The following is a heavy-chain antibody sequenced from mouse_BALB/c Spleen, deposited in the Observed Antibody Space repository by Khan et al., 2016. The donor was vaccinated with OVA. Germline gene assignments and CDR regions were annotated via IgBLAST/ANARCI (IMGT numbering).Heavy chain of an antibody. CDR1: GYTFTSYV. J-gene: IGHJ2*01. CDR2: ISPNSDGS. CDR3: ARMARK. V-gene: IGHV1S136*01. Sequence: IQLVQSGPELVKPGASVKMSCKASGYTFTSYVMHWVKQKPGQGLEWIGYISPNSDGSKYNEKFRGKATLTSDKSSSTAYMELSSLTSEDTAVYYCARMARKWGQGTTLTVSS.